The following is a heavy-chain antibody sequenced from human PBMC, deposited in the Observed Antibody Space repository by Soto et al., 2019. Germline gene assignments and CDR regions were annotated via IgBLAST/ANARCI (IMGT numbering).Heavy chain of an antibody. V-gene: IGHV4-39*01. CDR2: IYYSGST. Sequence: QLQLQESGPGLVKPSETLSLTCTVSGGSISSSSYYWGWIRQPPGKGLEWIGSIYYSGSTYYNPSLKSRVTISVDTSKNQFSLKLSSVTAADTAVYYCARHAGPGWYQLLHFDYWGQGTLVTVSS. D-gene: IGHD2-2*01. CDR3: ARHAGPGWYQLLHFDY. J-gene: IGHJ4*02. CDR1: GGSISSSSYY.